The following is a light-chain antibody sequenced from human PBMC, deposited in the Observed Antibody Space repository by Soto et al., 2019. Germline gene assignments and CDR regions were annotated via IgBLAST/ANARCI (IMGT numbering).Light chain of an antibody. V-gene: IGLV2-14*01. CDR1: SSDVGGYNY. CDR2: EVR. Sequence: QSALTQPASVSGSPGQSITISCTGTSSDVGGYNYVSWYQHHPGRVPKLLIYEVRNRPSGVSHRFSGSKSGNTASLTISGLQPEDEADYYCSSFTSINTWVFGGGTKLTVL. CDR3: SSFTSINTWV. J-gene: IGLJ3*02.